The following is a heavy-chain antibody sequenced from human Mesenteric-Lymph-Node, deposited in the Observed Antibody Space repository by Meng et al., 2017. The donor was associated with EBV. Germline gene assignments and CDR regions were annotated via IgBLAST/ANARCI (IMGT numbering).Heavy chain of an antibody. D-gene: IGHD6-25*01. V-gene: IGHV3-74*01. J-gene: IGHJ4*02. CDR2: INENGRTT. CDR1: GFAFSTYW. CDR3: SRDLAGSYDD. Sequence: EVQLVESXXAXVXXGGXLRLSCAASGFAFSTYWMHWVRPAPGKGLEWISRINENGRTTTYADSVRGRFTISRDNTKNTLYLQMNSLRPEDTAVYFCSRDLAGSYDDWGQGTLVTVSS.